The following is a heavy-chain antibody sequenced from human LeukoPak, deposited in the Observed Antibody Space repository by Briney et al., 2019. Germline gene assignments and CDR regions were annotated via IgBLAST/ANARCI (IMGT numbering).Heavy chain of an antibody. Sequence: GGSLRLSCVASGFMFSESWMNWVRQAPGKGLEWVANIKHDRDEKHYADSVKGRFTISRDNAKSTLYLQMDRLRVDDTAVYYCAREKGGILWFGELLGGQGTLDTVSS. CDR1: GFMFSESW. CDR2: IKHDRDEK. CDR3: AREKGGILWFGELL. D-gene: IGHD3-10*01. V-gene: IGHV3-7*01. J-gene: IGHJ4*02.